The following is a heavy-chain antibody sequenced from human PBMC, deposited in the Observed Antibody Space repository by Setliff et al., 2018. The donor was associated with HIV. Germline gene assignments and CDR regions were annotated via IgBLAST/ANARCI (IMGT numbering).Heavy chain of an antibody. CDR2: INHSGIS. CDR1: GGSFSDHY. CDR3: ARGGGFWSGQLDY. V-gene: IGHV4-34*01. J-gene: IGHJ4*02. Sequence: SETLSLTCAVCGGSFSDHYWSWIRQPPGKGLEWIGEINHSGISNFNPSLKSRVSIPIDTPRSQFSLKLSSVTAADTAVYYCARGGGFWSGQLDYWGQGTLVTVSS. D-gene: IGHD3-3*01.